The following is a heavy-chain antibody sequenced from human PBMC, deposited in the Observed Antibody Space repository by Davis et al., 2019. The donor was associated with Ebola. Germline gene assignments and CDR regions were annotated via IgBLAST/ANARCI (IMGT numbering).Heavy chain of an antibody. CDR3: ATERRNSDKYGMDV. CDR2: IIPIFGAA. CDR1: GGAFNNYA. V-gene: IGHV1-69*13. J-gene: IGHJ6*02. Sequence: SVKVSCRASGGAFNNYAVSWVRQAPGQGLEWMGGIIPIFGAANYAQKFQGRVTITADESMSTAYMELSSLRSEDTAVYYCATERRNSDKYGMDVWGQGTTVTVSS. D-gene: IGHD1-1*01.